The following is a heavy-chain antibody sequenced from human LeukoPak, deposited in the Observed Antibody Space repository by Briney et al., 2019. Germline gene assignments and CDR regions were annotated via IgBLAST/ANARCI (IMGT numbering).Heavy chain of an antibody. Sequence: TSETLSLTCTVSGGSISSGDYYWSWIRQPPGKGLEWIGYIYYSGSTYYNPSLKSRVTISVDTSKNQFSLKLSSVTAADTAVYYCARDLHYGDYPRVFDPWAREPWSPSPQ. CDR2: IYYSGST. J-gene: IGHJ5*02. D-gene: IGHD4-17*01. CDR3: ARDLHYGDYPRVFDP. V-gene: IGHV4-30-4*01. CDR1: GGSISSGDYY.